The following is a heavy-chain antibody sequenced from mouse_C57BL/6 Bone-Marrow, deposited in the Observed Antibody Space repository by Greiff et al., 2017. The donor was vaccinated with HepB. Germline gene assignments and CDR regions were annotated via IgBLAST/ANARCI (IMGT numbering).Heavy chain of an antibody. CDR3: ARHYYDYDTSFFDY. V-gene: IGHV2-2*01. D-gene: IGHD2-4*01. Sequence: VQVVESGPGLVQPSQSLSITCTVSGFSLTSYGVHWVRQSPGKGLEWLGVIWSGGSTDYNAAFISRLSISKDNSKSQVFFKMNSLQADDTAIYYCARHYYDYDTSFFDYWGQGTTLTVSS. J-gene: IGHJ2*01. CDR2: IWSGGST. CDR1: GFSLTSYG.